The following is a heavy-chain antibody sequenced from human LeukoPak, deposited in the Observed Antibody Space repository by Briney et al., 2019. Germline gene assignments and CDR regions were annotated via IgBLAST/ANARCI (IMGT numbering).Heavy chain of an antibody. D-gene: IGHD2-8*01. V-gene: IGHV3-9*01. CDR3: AKDSMYDSTGYFDY. CDR2: ISWNSGSI. J-gene: IGHJ4*02. Sequence: PGGSLRLSCAASGFTFDDYAMHWVRHAPGKGLEWVSGISWNSGSIGYADSVKGRFTISRDNAKNSLYLQMNSLRAEDTALYYCAKDSMYDSTGYFDYWGQGTLVTVSS. CDR1: GFTFDDYA.